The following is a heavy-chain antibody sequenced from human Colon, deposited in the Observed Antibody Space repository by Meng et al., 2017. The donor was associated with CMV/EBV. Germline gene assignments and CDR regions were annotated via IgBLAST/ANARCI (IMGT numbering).Heavy chain of an antibody. Sequence: QVHLLQSGAEVKKPGXSVRVSCEASGDTFASYGISWLRQAPGQGLEWMGWFVNNVDTYSAQKFQGRVTMTTDTHTSTAFMELRSLRSDDTAVYYCARGTPGRSYSDYWGQGTLVTVSS. D-gene: IGHD3-10*01. V-gene: IGHV1-18*01. CDR1: GDTFASYG. CDR2: FVNNVDT. J-gene: IGHJ4*02. CDR3: ARGTPGRSYSDY.